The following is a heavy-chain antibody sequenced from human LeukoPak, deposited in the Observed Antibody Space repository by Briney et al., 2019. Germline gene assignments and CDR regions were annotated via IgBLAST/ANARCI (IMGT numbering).Heavy chain of an antibody. CDR1: GYTFTSYA. V-gene: IGHV1-18*01. Sequence: ASVKVSCKASGYTFTSYAISWVRQAPGQGLEWMGWISAYNGNTNYAQKLQGRVTMTRNTSISTAYMELSSLRSEDTAVYYCARGRLLQWLVPYMDVWGKGTTVTVSS. J-gene: IGHJ6*04. CDR3: ARGRLLQWLVPYMDV. D-gene: IGHD6-19*01. CDR2: ISAYNGNT.